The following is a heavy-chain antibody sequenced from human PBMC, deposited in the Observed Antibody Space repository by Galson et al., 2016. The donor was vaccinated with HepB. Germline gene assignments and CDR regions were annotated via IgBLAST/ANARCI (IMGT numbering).Heavy chain of an antibody. V-gene: IGHV1-24*01. Sequence: SCKVSGYTLTELSMHWVRQSPGKGLEWMGGFDPEDGETIYAQKFQGRVSMTEDTSTAYMELSSLRSEDTAVYYCATDVPLRWRARGWFDSWGQGTLVTVSS. CDR3: ATDVPLRWRARGWFDS. J-gene: IGHJ5*01. CDR2: FDPEDGET. CDR1: GYTLTELS. D-gene: IGHD4-23*01.